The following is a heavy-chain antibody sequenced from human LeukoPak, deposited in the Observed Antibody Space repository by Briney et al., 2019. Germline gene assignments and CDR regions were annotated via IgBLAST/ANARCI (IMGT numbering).Heavy chain of an antibody. D-gene: IGHD3-22*01. CDR3: ARGGYYDGGDY. CDR1: GFTFSSYW. CDR2: INSDGSST. J-gene: IGHJ4*02. V-gene: IGHV3-74*01. Sequence: GGSLRLSCAASGFTFSSYWMHWVRQAPGKGLVWVSRINSDGSSTRYADSVKGRFTISRDNAKNTLYLQMNSLRAEDTAVYYCARGGYYDGGDYWGQGTLVTVSS.